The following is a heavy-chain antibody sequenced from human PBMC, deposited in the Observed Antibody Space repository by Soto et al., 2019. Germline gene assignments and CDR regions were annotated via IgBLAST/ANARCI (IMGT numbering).Heavy chain of an antibody. D-gene: IGHD3-10*01. CDR2: INHSGST. V-gene: IGHV4-34*01. CDR3: ASYGSGKGAFDI. J-gene: IGHJ3*02. Sequence: QVQLQQWGAGLLKPSETLSLTCAVYGGSFSGYYWSWIRQPPGKGLEWIGEINHSGSTNYNPSLKSRVTISVDTSKNQCALKLSSVTAADTAVYYCASYGSGKGAFDIWGQGTMVTVSS. CDR1: GGSFSGYY.